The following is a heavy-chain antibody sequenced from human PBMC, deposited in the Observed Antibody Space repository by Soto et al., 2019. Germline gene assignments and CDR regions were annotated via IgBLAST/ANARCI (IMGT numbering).Heavy chain of an antibody. CDR3: ARARLRSLEWSYSAKGRFQYNGMDV. D-gene: IGHD3-3*01. J-gene: IGHJ6*02. CDR1: GGSFSNYY. Sequence: SETLSLICAVYGGSFSNYYWTWIRQPPGKGLEWIGEINHSGRANYNPSLKSRVTISEDTSKNQFSLKLNYVTAADAAVYYCARARLRSLEWSYSAKGRFQYNGMDVWGQGTTVTVSS. V-gene: IGHV4-34*01. CDR2: INHSGRA.